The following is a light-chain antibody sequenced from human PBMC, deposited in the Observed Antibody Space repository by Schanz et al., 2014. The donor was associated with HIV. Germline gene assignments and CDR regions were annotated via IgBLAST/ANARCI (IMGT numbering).Light chain of an antibody. CDR1: YSNIGNNY. V-gene: IGLV1-51*01. J-gene: IGLJ3*02. Sequence: QSVLTQPPSVSAAPGQKVTITCSGTYSNIGNNYVSWYQQFPGAAPRLLMYLNNQRPSGIPDRFSGSKSGTSATLGITGLQTGDEADYYCETWDVSLATGVFGGGTKLTVL. CDR2: LNN. CDR3: ETWDVSLATGV.